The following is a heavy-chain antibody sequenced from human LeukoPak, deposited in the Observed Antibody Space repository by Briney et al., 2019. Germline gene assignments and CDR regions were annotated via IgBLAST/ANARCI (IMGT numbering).Heavy chain of an antibody. CDR1: GYTFTKYG. CDR2: INTYNGHT. D-gene: IGHD6-25*01. CDR3: ARTSVAAARNWDDALDI. Sequence: ASVKVSCKASGYTFTKYGISWVRQAPGQGLEWMGWINTYNGHTSYVQRFKGRLTMTTDTSTSTAYMEMGSLSSDDTAMYYCARTSVAAARNWDDALDIWGQGTMVIVSS. V-gene: IGHV1-18*01. J-gene: IGHJ3*02.